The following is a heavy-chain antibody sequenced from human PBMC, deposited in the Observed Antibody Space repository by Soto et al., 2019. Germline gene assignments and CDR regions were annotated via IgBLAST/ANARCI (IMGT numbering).Heavy chain of an antibody. J-gene: IGHJ6*02. CDR1: GFTFSSYG. CDR2: IWYNGSKK. CDR3: ARQLAVPYAAYAMDV. D-gene: IGHD2-2*01. Sequence: QVHLVESGGGVVQPGRSLRLSCAASGFTFSSYGMLWVRQAPGKGLEWVALIWYNGSKKYYGESVKGRFTICRDNSENTLYLEMSSLRVEDTAVYYCARQLAVPYAAYAMDVWGQGTTVTVSS. V-gene: IGHV3-33*03.